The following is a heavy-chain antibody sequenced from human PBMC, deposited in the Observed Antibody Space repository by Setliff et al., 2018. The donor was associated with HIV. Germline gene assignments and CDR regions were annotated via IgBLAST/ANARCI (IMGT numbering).Heavy chain of an antibody. Sequence: PSETLSLTCAVNSGSFGSYYWSWLRQSPGKGLEWIGEVNQRVTSNYNPSLKSRVTMSIDESKSQFSLKLSSVTAADTAVYYCARLNQQWLVRDSGSNWFDPWGQGILVTVSS. CDR1: SGSFGSYY. J-gene: IGHJ5*02. CDR2: VNQRVTS. V-gene: IGHV4-34*01. CDR3: ARLNQQWLVRDSGSNWFDP. D-gene: IGHD6-19*01.